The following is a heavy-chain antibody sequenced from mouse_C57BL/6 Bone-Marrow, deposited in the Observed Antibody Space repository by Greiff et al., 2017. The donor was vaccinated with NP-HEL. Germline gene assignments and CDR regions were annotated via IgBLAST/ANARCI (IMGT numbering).Heavy chain of an antibody. CDR1: GFTFSDYY. Sequence: DVQLVESEGGLVQPGSSMKLSCTASGFTFSDYYMAWVRQVPEKGLEWVANINYDGSSTYYLDSLKSRFIISRDNAKNILYLQMSSLKSEDTATYYCARDNYYGSSHWYFDVWGTGTTVTVSS. V-gene: IGHV5-16*01. CDR3: ARDNYYGSSHWYFDV. J-gene: IGHJ1*03. D-gene: IGHD1-1*01. CDR2: INYDGSST.